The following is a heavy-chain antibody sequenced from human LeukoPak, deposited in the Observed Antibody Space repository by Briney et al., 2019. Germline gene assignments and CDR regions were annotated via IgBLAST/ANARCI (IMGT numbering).Heavy chain of an antibody. J-gene: IGHJ6*04. CDR3: AKRAKGRFLEWIMDV. Sequence: PGGSLRLSCAASGFTLSSYAMHWVRQAPGKGLEWVAVISYDGSNKYYADSVKGRFTISRDNSKNTLYLQMNSMRAEDTAVYYCAKRAKGRFLEWIMDVWGKGTTVTVSS. CDR1: GFTLSSYA. CDR2: ISYDGSNK. V-gene: IGHV3-30-3*02. D-gene: IGHD3-3*01.